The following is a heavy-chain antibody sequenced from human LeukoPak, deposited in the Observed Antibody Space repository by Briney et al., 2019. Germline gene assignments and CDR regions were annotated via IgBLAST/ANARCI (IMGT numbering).Heavy chain of an antibody. CDR1: GGSISSSNW. Sequence: KPSGTLSLTCAVSGGSISSSNWWSWVRQPPGKGLEWIGEINHSGSTNYNPSLKSRVTISVDTSKNQFSLKLSSVTAADTAVYYCAALRFPFDYWGQGTLVTVSS. CDR3: AALRFPFDY. D-gene: IGHD3-3*01. V-gene: IGHV4-4*02. CDR2: INHSGST. J-gene: IGHJ4*02.